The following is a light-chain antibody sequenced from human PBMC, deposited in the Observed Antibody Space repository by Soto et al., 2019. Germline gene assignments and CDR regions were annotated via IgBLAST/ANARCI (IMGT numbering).Light chain of an antibody. V-gene: IGKV1-9*01. CDR2: VVS. Sequence: DIQLTQSPSFLSASVGDRVTITCRASQGISNYLAWYQQKPGEAPKLLISVVSTLRSGVPSRFSGSGSGTEFSLTISSLQPEDCATYYCQHLNSYPITFGQGTRLEIK. CDR1: QGISNY. J-gene: IGKJ5*01. CDR3: QHLNSYPIT.